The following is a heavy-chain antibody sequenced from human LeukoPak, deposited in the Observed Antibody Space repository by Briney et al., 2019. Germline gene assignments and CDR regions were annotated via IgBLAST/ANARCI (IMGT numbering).Heavy chain of an antibody. CDR2: ISSSSSYI. V-gene: IGHV3-21*01. CDR3: ARSLSGIAAADDAFDI. J-gene: IGHJ3*02. Sequence: GGSLRLSCAASGFTFSSYSMNWVRQAPGKGLEWVSSISSSSSYIYYADSVKGRFTISRDNGKNSLYLQMNSLRAEDTAVYYCARSLSGIAAADDAFDIWGQGTMVTVSS. D-gene: IGHD6-13*01. CDR1: GFTFSSYS.